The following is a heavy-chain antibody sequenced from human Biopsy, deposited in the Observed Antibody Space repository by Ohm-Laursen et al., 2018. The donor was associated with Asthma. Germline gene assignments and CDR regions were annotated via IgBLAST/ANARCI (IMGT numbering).Heavy chain of an antibody. Sequence: ASVKVSCKASGYPFTDYYVHWVRQAPGQGLEWMGWISPFTGDIHFGQKFQGRVTMTTDTSTDTAYMELRSLRSDDTAVYYCARHPYNFGGFDYWGQGSLVLVSS. J-gene: IGHJ4*02. CDR2: ISPFTGDI. CDR3: ARHPYNFGGFDY. D-gene: IGHD5-24*01. V-gene: IGHV1-18*04. CDR1: GYPFTDYY.